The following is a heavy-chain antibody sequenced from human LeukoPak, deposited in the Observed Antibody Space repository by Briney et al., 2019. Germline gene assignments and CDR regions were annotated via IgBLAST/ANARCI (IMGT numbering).Heavy chain of an antibody. CDR3: ARAPLEYCSGGSCYGVDY. Sequence: PSETLSLTCAVCGGSFSGYYWSWIRQPPGKGLEWIGEINHSGSTNYNPSLKSRITISVDTSKNQFSLKLSSVTAADTAVYYCARAPLEYCSGGSCYGVDYWGQGTLVTVSS. CDR1: GGSFSGYY. D-gene: IGHD2-15*01. V-gene: IGHV4-34*01. CDR2: INHSGST. J-gene: IGHJ4*02.